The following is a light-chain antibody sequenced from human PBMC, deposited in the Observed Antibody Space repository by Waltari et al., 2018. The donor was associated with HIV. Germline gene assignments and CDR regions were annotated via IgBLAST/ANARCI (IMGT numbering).Light chain of an antibody. CDR1: ALSKHY. J-gene: IGLJ2*01. CDR3: QSGHNSDSI. CDR2: KDR. V-gene: IGLV3-25*03. Sequence: SYELTQAPSVSVSPGQTAKITCSGDALSKHYVYWYQQKPGQAPLMRIFKDRERPSRIPARFSASSSGSTSILTISGVQAEDEADYYCQSGHNSDSIFGGGTKLTVL.